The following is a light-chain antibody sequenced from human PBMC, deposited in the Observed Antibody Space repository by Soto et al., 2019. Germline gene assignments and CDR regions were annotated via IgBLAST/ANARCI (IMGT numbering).Light chain of an antibody. CDR2: DVA. Sequence: SALTQPASVSGSPGQPITISCTGTSTDVGRYNYVSWYQQHPGKAPKLMIYDVANRPSGVSNRFSGSKSGITASLTTSGLQAEDEADYYCSSYTTSSTYVFGTGTKVTVL. CDR3: SSYTTSSTYV. CDR1: STDVGRYNY. J-gene: IGLJ1*01. V-gene: IGLV2-14*01.